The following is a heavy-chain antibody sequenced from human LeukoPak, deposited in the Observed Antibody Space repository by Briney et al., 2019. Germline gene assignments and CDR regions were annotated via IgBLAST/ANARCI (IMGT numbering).Heavy chain of an antibody. J-gene: IGHJ4*02. CDR2: INSDGSST. D-gene: IGHD6-19*01. CDR1: IFTLSSYW. CDR3: ARDLGIRVAGPFFDY. V-gene: IGHV3-74*01. Sequence: GGSLRLSCAASIFTLSSYWMHWVRQAPGKGLVWVSRINSDGSSTNYADSVKGRFTISRDNAKNRLYLQMNSLRAEDTAVYYCARDLGIRVAGPFFDYWGQGTLVTVSS.